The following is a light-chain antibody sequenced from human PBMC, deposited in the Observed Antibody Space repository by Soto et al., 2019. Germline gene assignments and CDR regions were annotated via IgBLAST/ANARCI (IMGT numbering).Light chain of an antibody. J-gene: IGLJ1*01. CDR2: EVS. CDR3: SSYAGSNNYV. V-gene: IGLV2-8*01. Sequence: QSLLTQPPSASGSPGQSVTISCPGTSSDVGGYNYVSWYQQHPGKAPKLMIYEVSKRPSGVPDRFSGSKSGNTASLTVSGLQAEDEAHYYCSSYAGSNNYVFGTGTRSPS. CDR1: SSDVGGYNY.